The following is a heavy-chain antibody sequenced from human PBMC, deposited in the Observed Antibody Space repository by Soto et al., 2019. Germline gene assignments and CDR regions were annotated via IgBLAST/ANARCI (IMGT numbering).Heavy chain of an antibody. J-gene: IGHJ4*02. V-gene: IGHV1-69*02. CDR2: IIPILGIA. CDR1: GGTFSSYT. Sequence: QVQLVQSGAEVKKPGSSVKVSCKASGGTFSSYTISSVRQAPGQGLEWMGRIIPILGIANYAQQFQGRVTITADKSTSTAYMELGSLRSEDTAVYYCARGGTYYYDSSGYYYSDYWGQGPLVTVSS. CDR3: ARGGTYYYDSSGYYYSDY. D-gene: IGHD3-22*01.